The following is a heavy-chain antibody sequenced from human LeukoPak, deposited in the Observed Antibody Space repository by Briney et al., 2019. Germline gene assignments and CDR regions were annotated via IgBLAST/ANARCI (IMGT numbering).Heavy chain of an antibody. CDR1: GGSISSGGYY. CDR2: IYHSGST. V-gene: IGHV4-30-2*01. Sequence: PSQTLSLTCTVSGGSISSGGYYWSWIRQPPGRGLEWIGYIYHSGSTYYNPSLKSRVTISVDRSKNQFSLKLSSVTAADTAVYYCARHLGMSYGREEDAFDIWGQGTVVTVSS. D-gene: IGHD5-18*01. CDR3: ARHLGMSYGREEDAFDI. J-gene: IGHJ3*02.